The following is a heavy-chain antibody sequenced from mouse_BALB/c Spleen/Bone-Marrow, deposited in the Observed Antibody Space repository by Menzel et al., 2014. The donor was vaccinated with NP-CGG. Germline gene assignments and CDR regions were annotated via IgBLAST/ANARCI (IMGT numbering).Heavy chain of an antibody. CDR1: GFTFSNYG. CDR2: TSGGGSYT. Sequence: DVKLVESAGGLVKSGGSLKLSCAASGFTFSNYGMSWVRQTPEKRLEWVATTSGGGSYTFYSDSVKGRFTISRDNAKNNLYLQLSSLRSEDTALYYCARHAYYDQTEVSFVYWGQGTLVTVSA. J-gene: IGHJ3*01. V-gene: IGHV5-9-2*01. D-gene: IGHD2-4*01. CDR3: ARHAYYDQTEVSFVY.